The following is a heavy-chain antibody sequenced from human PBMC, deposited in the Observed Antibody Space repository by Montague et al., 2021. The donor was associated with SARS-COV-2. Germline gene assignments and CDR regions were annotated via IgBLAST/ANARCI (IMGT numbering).Heavy chain of an antibody. J-gene: IGHJ5*02. CDR1: GGSFSGYY. CDR3: ARGPHSLRYRYNWFDP. V-gene: IGHV4-34*01. Sequence: SETLSLTCAVYGGSFSGYYWSWIRQPPGKGLEWIGEINHSGSTNYNPSLKSRVIISVDTSKNQFSLKLSSVTAADTAVYYCARGPHSLRYRYNWFDPWGQGTLVTVSS. CDR2: INHSGST. D-gene: IGHD3-16*02.